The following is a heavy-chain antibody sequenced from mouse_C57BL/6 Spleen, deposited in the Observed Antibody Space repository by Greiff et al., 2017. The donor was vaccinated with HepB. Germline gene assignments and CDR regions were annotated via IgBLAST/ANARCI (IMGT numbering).Heavy chain of an antibody. CDR3: RSDWDY. CDR1: YTFTDYYM. D-gene: IGHD4-1*01. Sequence: VQLQQSGPELVKPGASVKMSCKASGYTFTDYYMHWVKQKPGKGLEWIGEIYPGSGNTYYNEKFKGKATLTADKSSSTAYMQLSSLTYEDSAVYYCARSDWDYWGQGTTLTVSS. V-gene: IGHV1-83*01. J-gene: IGHJ2*01. CDR2: YPGSGNTY.